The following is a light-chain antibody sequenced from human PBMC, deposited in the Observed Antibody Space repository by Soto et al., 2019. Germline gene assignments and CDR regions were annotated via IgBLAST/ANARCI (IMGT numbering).Light chain of an antibody. J-gene: IGLJ1*01. V-gene: IGLV7-46*01. CDR3: LLSYSGASYV. Sequence: QALVTQEPSLPVSPGGTVTLTCGSSTGAVTSGHYPYWFQQKPGQAPRTLIYDTSNKHSWTPARFSGSLLGGKAALTLSGAQPEDEAEYYCLLSYSGASYVFGTGTKVTV. CDR1: TGAVTSGHY. CDR2: DTS.